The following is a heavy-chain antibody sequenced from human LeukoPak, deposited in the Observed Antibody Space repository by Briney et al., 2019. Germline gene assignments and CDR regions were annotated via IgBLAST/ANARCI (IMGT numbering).Heavy chain of an antibody. CDR1: GYTFTSYG. CDR3: ARERDYYDSSGYYVGAFDI. CDR2: ISAYNGNT. Sequence: ASVKVSCKASGYTFTSYGISWVRQAPGQGHERMGWISAYNGNTNYAQKLQGRVTMTTDTSTSTAYMELSSLRSDDTAVYYCARERDYYDSSGYYVGAFDIWGQGTMVTVSS. D-gene: IGHD3-22*01. J-gene: IGHJ3*02. V-gene: IGHV1-18*01.